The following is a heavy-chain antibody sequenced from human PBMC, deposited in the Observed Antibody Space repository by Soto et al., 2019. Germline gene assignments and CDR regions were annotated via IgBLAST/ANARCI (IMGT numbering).Heavy chain of an antibody. V-gene: IGHV1-69*13. CDR2: IIPIFGTA. CDR3: VRLRLGESGDV. J-gene: IGHJ6*02. CDR1: GGTFSSYA. D-gene: IGHD3-16*01. Sequence: GASVKVSCKASGGTFSSYAISWVRQAPGQGLEWMGGIIPIFGTANYAQKFQGRVTITADASTSTAYMELSSLRSEDTAVYYCVRLRLGESGDVWGQGTTVTVSS.